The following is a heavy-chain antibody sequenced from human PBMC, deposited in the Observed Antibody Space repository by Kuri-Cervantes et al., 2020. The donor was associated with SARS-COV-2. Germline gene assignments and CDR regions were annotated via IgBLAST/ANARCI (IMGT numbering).Heavy chain of an antibody. J-gene: IGHJ4*01. V-gene: IGHV3-15*01. CDR1: GFDFSNAW. CDR2: IYSKSDVAEYAAPDGGTT. CDR3: TTGPLDY. Sequence: GGSLRLSCAASGFDFSNAWMTWVRQAPGKGLEWVGRIYSKSDVAEYAAPDGGTTDYAAPVKGRFIISRDDSKNTLFLQMNVLQTEDTAVYYCTTGPLDYWGHGTLVTVSS.